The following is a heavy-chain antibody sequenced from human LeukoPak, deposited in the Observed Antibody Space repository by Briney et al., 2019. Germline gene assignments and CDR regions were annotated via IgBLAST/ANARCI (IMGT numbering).Heavy chain of an antibody. V-gene: IGHV1-2*04. CDR2: INPNSGGT. D-gene: IGHD6-19*01. Sequence: ASVKVSCKASGYTFTGYYMHWVRQAPGQGLEWMGWINPNSGGTNYAQKFQGWVTMTRDTSISTAYMELSRLRSDDTAVYYCARSGIAVAGTGFDYWGQGTLVTVSS. CDR3: ARSGIAVAGTGFDY. CDR1: GYTFTGYY. J-gene: IGHJ4*02.